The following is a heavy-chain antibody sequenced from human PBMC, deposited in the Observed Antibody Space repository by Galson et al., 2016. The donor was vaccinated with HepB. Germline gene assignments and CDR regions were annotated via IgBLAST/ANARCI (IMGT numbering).Heavy chain of an antibody. Sequence: VKVSCKASGYTFSAYVITWVRQAPGQGLEWMGWISASDGNTNYARKLQGRVTMTTDTSTSTTYMELRSLRFDDTAVYYCARADPGSQWELLPPPYFDYWGQGTLVTVSS. CDR1: GYTFSAYV. CDR3: ARADPGSQWELLPPPYFDY. J-gene: IGHJ4*02. CDR2: ISASDGNT. V-gene: IGHV1-18*01. D-gene: IGHD1-26*01.